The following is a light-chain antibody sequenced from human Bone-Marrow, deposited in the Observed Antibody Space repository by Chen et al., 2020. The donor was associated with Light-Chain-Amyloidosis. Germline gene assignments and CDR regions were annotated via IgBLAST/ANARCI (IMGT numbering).Light chain of an antibody. Sequence: IMMTQSPVSLSVTPGEPASIACRSSQSLLHSTGHNYLDWFLQRPGQSPQLLIYLGSNRVSGVPDRFSGSGSGTDFTLKISRVEAEDVGVYFCMQALQTPITFGPGTKLDLK. CDR3: MQALQTPIT. CDR2: LGS. CDR1: QSLLHSTGHNY. V-gene: IGKV2-28*01. J-gene: IGKJ3*01.